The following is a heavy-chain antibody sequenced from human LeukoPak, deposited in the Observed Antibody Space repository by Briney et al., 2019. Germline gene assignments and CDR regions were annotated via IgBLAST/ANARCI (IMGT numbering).Heavy chain of an antibody. CDR3: ASGVLEWTDDPPMDV. CDR2: IYPDDSDT. V-gene: IGHV5-51*01. CDR1: GYSFTTYW. J-gene: IGHJ6*03. D-gene: IGHD3-3*01. Sequence: GESLKISCKVSGYSFTTYWIGWVRHMPGKGLEWMGIIYPDDSDTRYSPSFQGEVTISVDKSINTAYLHWSSLKASDTAVYYCASGVLEWTDDPPMDVWGKGTTVTVSS.